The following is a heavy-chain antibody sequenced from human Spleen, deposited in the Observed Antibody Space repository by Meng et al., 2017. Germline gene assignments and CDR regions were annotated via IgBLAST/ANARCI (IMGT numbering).Heavy chain of an antibody. CDR2: IKQDGSEK. Sequence: GESLKISCAASGITFRSYWMSWVRQAPGKGLEWVANIKQDGSEKFYVDSVKGRFIMSRDNAKNSLFLQMNSLRAEDTAIYYCAREYSGYSSGSGFYHWGQGTLVTVSS. D-gene: IGHD5-18*01. CDR3: AREYSGYSSGSGFYH. J-gene: IGHJ4*02. CDR1: GITFRSYW. V-gene: IGHV3-7*01.